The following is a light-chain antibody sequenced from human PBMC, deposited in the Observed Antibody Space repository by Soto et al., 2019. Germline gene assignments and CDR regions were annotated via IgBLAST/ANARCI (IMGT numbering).Light chain of an antibody. CDR2: AAS. CDR1: QSVTSY. Sequence: ELVLTHSPGTLSLSPWERATLSCRASQSVTSYLAWYQQRPGQAPRLLIYAASTRATGIPDRFSGSGSGTDFTLIISRLDPEDFAVYYCRQYGRSLEFAVGGGTKVDIK. V-gene: IGKV3-20*01. CDR3: RQYGRSLEFA. J-gene: IGKJ4*01.